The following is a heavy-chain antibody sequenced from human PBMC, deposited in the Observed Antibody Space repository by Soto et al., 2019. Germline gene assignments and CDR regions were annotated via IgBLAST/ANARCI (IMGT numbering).Heavy chain of an antibody. CDR1: GDSVSSNSAA. D-gene: IGHD3-22*01. CDR3: ARATSAEKYYYDSSGPHFDY. Sequence: SQTLSLTCAISGDSVSSNSAAWNWIRQSPSRGLGWLGRTYYRSKWYNDYAVSVKSRITINPDTSKNQFSLQLNSVTPEDTAVYYCARATSAEKYYYDSSGPHFDYWGQGTLVTVSS. V-gene: IGHV6-1*01. CDR2: TYYRSKWYN. J-gene: IGHJ4*02.